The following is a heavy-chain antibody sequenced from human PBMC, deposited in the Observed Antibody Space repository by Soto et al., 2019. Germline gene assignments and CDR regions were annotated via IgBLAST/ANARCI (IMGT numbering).Heavy chain of an antibody. CDR3: ANLGGKYGMDV. Sequence: GGSLRLSCAASGFTFDNYTMHWVRQAPGKGLEWVSLISWDGGSTYYADSVKGRFTISRDNSKNSLYLQMNSLRTEDTALYYCANLGGKYGMDVWGQGTTVTVSS. CDR2: ISWDGGST. J-gene: IGHJ6*02. CDR1: GFTFDNYT. V-gene: IGHV3-43*01.